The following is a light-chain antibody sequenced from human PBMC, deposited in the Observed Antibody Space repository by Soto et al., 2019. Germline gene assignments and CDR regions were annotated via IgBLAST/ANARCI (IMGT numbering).Light chain of an antibody. CDR3: GTWDSSLNTGL. Sequence: QSVLTQPPSVSAAPGQQVTISCSGSDSNIGNNYVSWYQQVPGTAPKLLIYDNNKRPSEIPDRFFGSKSGTSATLVITGLQTGDEADYYCGTWDSSLNTGLFGGGT. CDR1: DSNIGNNY. J-gene: IGLJ2*01. CDR2: DNN. V-gene: IGLV1-51*01.